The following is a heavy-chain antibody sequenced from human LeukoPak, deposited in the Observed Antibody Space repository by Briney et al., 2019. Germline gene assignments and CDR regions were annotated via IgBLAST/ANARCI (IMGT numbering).Heavy chain of an antibody. Sequence: GGSLRLSCAASGFTYSNYAMNWVRQAPGKGLEWVSGISSGGGTTYYADSVKGRFIISRDNSKNTLYLQMDSLRAEDTAVYYCTKAGIAVPATPDYWGQGTLVTVSS. J-gene: IGHJ4*02. D-gene: IGHD6-19*01. V-gene: IGHV3-23*01. CDR3: TKAGIAVPATPDY. CDR2: ISSGGGTT. CDR1: GFTYSNYA.